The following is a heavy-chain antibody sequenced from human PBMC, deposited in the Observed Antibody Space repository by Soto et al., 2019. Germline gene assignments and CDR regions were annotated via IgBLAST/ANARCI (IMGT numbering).Heavy chain of an antibody. CDR3: TTARTRIRVENVKVYRGGY. D-gene: IGHD2-21*01. Sequence: VQLVESGGGFVKPGGSLRLSCAASGFTFSNAWMSWVRQAPGKGLEWVGRIKSKTDGGTADYAAPVKARFTISREDSQSTLYLQMNSLEAEDTAVFYCTTARTRIRVENVKVYRGGYWCQGTLVTVSS. CDR2: IKSKTDGGTA. CDR1: GFTFSNAW. J-gene: IGHJ4*02. V-gene: IGHV3-15*01.